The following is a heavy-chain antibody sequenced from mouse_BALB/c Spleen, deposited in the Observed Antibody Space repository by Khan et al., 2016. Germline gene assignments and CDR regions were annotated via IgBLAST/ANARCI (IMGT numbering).Heavy chain of an antibody. CDR1: GFSLTTYG. V-gene: IGHV2-9*02. CDR3: ARDRYYGTSYFDY. CDR2: IWAGGST. J-gene: IGHJ2*01. D-gene: IGHD1-1*01. Sequence: QVQLKQSGPGLVAPSQSLSITCTVSGFSLTTYGVHWVRQPPGKGLEWLGVIWAGGSTNYNSALMSRLSISKDNSKSQVFLKMNSLQTDDTATYXSARDRYYGTSYFDYWGQGTTLTVSS.